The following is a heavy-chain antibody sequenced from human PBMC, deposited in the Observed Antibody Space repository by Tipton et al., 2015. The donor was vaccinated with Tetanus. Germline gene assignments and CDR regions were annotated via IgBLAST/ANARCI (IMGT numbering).Heavy chain of an antibody. CDR3: ARDRGDYIYYGMDV. CDR1: GYTFTGYY. Sequence: QMQLVQSGAEVKKPGASVKVSCKASGYTFTGYYIYWVRQAPGQGLEGMGWIDPNSGGTVYAQKFQGRVTMTRDTSISTAYMERRSLRSDDTAVYYCARDRGDYIYYGMDVWGPGTTVTVS. J-gene: IGHJ6*02. CDR2: IDPNSGGT. D-gene: IGHD3-22*01. V-gene: IGHV1-2*02.